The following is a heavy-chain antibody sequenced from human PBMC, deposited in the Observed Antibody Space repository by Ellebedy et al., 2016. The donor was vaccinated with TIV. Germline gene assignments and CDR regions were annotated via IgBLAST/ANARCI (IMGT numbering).Heavy chain of an antibody. V-gene: IGHV4-4*01. CDR2: IYHSGST. D-gene: IGHD5-18*01. CDR1: GGSISSSNW. J-gene: IGHJ4*02. Sequence: MPGGSLRLSCAVSGGSISSSNWWSWVRQPPGKGMEWIGEIYHSGSTNYNPSLKSRVTISVDTSKNQFSLKLSSVTAADMAVYFCAREGRDTAMGLDYWGQGTLVTVSS. CDR3: AREGRDTAMGLDY.